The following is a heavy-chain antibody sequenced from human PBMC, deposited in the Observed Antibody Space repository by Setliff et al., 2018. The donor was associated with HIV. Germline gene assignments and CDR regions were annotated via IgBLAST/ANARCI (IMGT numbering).Heavy chain of an antibody. CDR2: IYPGDSHV. CDR3: ATWTRAETSENFQH. V-gene: IGHV5-51*01. D-gene: IGHD4-17*01. CDR1: GYSFTSYW. J-gene: IGHJ1*01. Sequence: PGESLKISCKGSGYSFTSYWIGWVRQMPGKGLEWMGIIYPGDSHVRYSPSFQGQVTISADTSISTAYLQWSSLKASDTAMYYCATWTRAETSENFQHWGQGTLVTVSS.